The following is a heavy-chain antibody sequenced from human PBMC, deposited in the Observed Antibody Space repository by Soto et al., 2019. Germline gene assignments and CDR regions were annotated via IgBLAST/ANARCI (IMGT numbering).Heavy chain of an antibody. CDR3: ARDLSSESRVLTLDY. J-gene: IGHJ4*02. V-gene: IGHV6-1*01. Sequence: PSQTLSLTCAISGDSVSSNSAGWNWIRQSPSRGLEWLGRTYYRSKWYIDYALSVKSRITINPDTSRNQFSLQLNSVTPEDAAVYYFARDLSSESRVLTLDYWGQVTLVTV. CDR2: TYYRSKWYI. CDR1: GDSVSSNSAG. D-gene: IGHD2-21*02.